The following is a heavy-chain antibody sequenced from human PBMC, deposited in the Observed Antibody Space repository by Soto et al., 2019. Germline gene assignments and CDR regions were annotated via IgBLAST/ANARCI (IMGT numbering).Heavy chain of an antibody. V-gene: IGHV1-8*01. CDR2: MNPNSGNG. D-gene: IGHD6-13*01. J-gene: IGHJ4*02. CDR1: GYAFSNND. CDR3: ARDSGAKLSSS. Sequence: ASVKVSCKASGYAFSNNDISWVRQATGQGLEWMGWMNPNSGNGGYAQKFQGRVTMTRDTSTSTAYMELSSLASDDTAIYYCARDSGAKLSSSWGQGTLVTVSS.